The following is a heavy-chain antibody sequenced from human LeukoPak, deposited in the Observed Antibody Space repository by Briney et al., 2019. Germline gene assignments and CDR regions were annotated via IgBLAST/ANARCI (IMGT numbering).Heavy chain of an antibody. CDR2: ISYDGSNK. CDR3: ARSGYYYDSSGYYRNPNTLDY. CDR1: GFTFSSYP. D-gene: IGHD3-22*01. V-gene: IGHV3-30-3*01. Sequence: PGRSLRLSCAASGFTFSSYPMHWVRQAPGKGLEWVAVISYDGSNKYYADSVRGRFTISRDNSKNTLYLQMNSLRAEDTAVYYCARSGYYYDSSGYYRNPNTLDYWGQGTLVTVSS. J-gene: IGHJ4*02.